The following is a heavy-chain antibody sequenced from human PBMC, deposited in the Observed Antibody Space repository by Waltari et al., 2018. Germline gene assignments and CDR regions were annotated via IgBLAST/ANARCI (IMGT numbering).Heavy chain of an antibody. CDR3: ARDIPGSHWNGMDV. Sequence: EVQLVESGGTLVQPGGSLRLSCAASGFAFSDYAMHWVRQAPGKGLESVSGINSMGFDTFYANSVKGRFIISRDNSKNTLFLQMDSLRPEDMGIYYCARDIPGSHWNGMDVWGQGTTVTVSS. V-gene: IGHV3-64*01. D-gene: IGHD1-1*01. J-gene: IGHJ6*02. CDR1: GFAFSDYA. CDR2: INSMGFDT.